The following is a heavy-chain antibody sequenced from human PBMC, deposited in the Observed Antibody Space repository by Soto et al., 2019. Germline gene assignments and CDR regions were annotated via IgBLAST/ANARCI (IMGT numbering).Heavy chain of an antibody. V-gene: IGHV3-33*01. CDR3: ARDLSSGYYYLFDY. CDR2: IWYDGSNK. CDR1: GFTFSSYG. Sequence: PGGSLRLSCAASGFTFSSYGMHWVRQAPGKGLEWVAVIWYDGSNKYYADSVKGRFTISRDNSKNTLYLQMNSLGAEDTAVYYCARDLSSGYYYLFDYWGQGTLVTVSS. D-gene: IGHD3-22*01. J-gene: IGHJ4*02.